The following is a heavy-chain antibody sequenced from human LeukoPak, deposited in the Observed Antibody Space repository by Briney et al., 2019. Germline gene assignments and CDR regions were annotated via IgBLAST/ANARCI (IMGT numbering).Heavy chain of an antibody. CDR3: ARPTMVRGVYFDY. CDR2: ISSSSSYT. CDR1: GFTFSDYY. D-gene: IGHD3-10*01. J-gene: IGHJ4*02. V-gene: IGHV3-11*06. Sequence: PGGSLRLSCAASGFTFSDYYMSWIRQAPGKGLEWVSYISSSSSYTNYADSVKGRFTISRDNAKNSLYLQMSSLRAEDTAVYYCARPTMVRGVYFDYWGQGTLVTISS.